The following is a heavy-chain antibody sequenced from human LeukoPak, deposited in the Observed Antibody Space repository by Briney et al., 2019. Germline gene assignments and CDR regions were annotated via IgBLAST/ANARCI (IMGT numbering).Heavy chain of an antibody. Sequence: PGGSLRLSCAASGFTFSDFYMTWIRQAPGKGLEGVSYISSSGSYTNHADSVKGRFTISRDNAKNSLYLQMNSLGAEDTAVYYCARVQRSGIVVNWFDPWGQGTLVIVSS. V-gene: IGHV3-11*05. J-gene: IGHJ5*02. CDR1: GFTFSDFY. D-gene: IGHD3-22*01. CDR2: ISSSGSYT. CDR3: ARVQRSGIVVNWFDP.